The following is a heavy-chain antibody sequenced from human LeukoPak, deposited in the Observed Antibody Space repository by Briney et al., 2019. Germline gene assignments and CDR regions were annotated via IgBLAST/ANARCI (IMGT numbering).Heavy chain of an antibody. CDR3: ARGRGYYDSSGYYAYYFDY. D-gene: IGHD3-22*01. V-gene: IGHV4-61*02. CDR1: GGSISSGSYY. CDR2: IYTSGST. J-gene: IGHJ4*02. Sequence: PSQTLSLTCTVSGGSISSGSYYWSWIRQPAGKGLEWIGRIYTSGSTNYNPSLKSRVTISVDTSKNQFSLKLSSVTAADTAVYYCARGRGYYDSSGYYAYYFDYWGQGTLVTVSS.